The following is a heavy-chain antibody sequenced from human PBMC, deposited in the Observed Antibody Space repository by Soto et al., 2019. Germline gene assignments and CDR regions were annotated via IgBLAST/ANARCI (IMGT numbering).Heavy chain of an antibody. Sequence: PGGSLRLSCAASGFTFSSYSMNWVRQAPGKGLEWVSSISSSSSYIYYADSVKGRFTISRDNAKNSLYLQMNSLRAEDTAVYYCARDKEYYYDSSGYYYLDGMDVWGQGTTVTVSS. CDR1: GFTFSSYS. CDR2: ISSSSSYI. V-gene: IGHV3-21*01. J-gene: IGHJ6*02. D-gene: IGHD3-22*01. CDR3: ARDKEYYYDSSGYYYLDGMDV.